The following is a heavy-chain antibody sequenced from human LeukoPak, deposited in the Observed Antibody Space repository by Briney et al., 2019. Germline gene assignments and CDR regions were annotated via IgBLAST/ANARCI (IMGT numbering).Heavy chain of an antibody. CDR3: ARDRIVVPAAFDY. V-gene: IGHV1-2*02. Sequence: ASVKVSCKASGYTFTAYYMHWVRQAPGQGLEWMGWINPNSGGTNYAQKFQGRVTMTRDTSISTAYMELSRLRSDDTAVYYCARDRIVVPAAFDYWGQGTLVTVSS. J-gene: IGHJ4*02. D-gene: IGHD2-2*01. CDR1: GYTFTAYY. CDR2: INPNSGGT.